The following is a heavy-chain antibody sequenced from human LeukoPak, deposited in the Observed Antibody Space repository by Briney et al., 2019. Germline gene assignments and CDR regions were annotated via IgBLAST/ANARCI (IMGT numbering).Heavy chain of an antibody. CDR3: ARVVAAAGTMTDVGFDY. V-gene: IGHV1-18*01. D-gene: IGHD6-13*01. CDR2: MSAYNGNT. CDR1: GYTFTSYG. J-gene: IGHJ4*02. Sequence: ASAKVSCKASGYTFTSYGISWVRQAPGQGLEWMGWMSAYNGNTNYAQKLQGRVTMTTDTSTSTAYMELRSLRSDDTAAYYCARVVAAAGTMTDVGFDYWGQGTLVTVSS.